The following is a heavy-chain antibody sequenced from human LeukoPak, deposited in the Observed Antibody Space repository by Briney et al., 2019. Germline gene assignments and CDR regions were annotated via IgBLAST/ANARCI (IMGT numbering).Heavy chain of an antibody. CDR2: ISSTNTYI. J-gene: IGHJ6*02. D-gene: IGHD2-2*01. CDR1: GFTFSSYS. V-gene: IGHV3-21*06. CDR3: ARASCISASCFYGMDV. Sequence: GGSLRLSCAASGFTFSSYSMNWVRQAPGKGLEWVSSISSTNTYIYYADSVKGRFTISRDNVKNSLYLQMNSLRAEDTAVYYCARASCISASCFYGMDVWGQGTTVTVSS.